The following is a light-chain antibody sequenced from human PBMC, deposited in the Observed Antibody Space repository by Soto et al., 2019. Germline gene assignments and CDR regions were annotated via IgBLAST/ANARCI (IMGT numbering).Light chain of an antibody. Sequence: QPVLTQSSSASASLGSSVKLTCSLSSGHSSYIIAWHQQQPGKAPRYLMKVDGSGRYNQGSGVPDRFSGSSSGADRHLTISNLQSEDEADYYRETWDPNPRVFGTGTKLTVL. CDR3: ETWDPNPRV. CDR2: VDGSGRY. CDR1: SGHSSYI. J-gene: IGLJ1*01. V-gene: IGLV4-60*03.